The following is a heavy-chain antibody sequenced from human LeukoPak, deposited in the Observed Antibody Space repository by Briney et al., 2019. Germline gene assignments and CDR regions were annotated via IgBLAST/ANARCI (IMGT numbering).Heavy chain of an antibody. Sequence: ASVNISCTASGYTFSDYFIHWVRQAPGQRLEWMGMVNPTHSDTTYAPKFQSRVTMTTDTSTSTAYMELRSLRSDDTAVYYCARFGVVTKYYYYGMDVWGQGTTVTVSS. J-gene: IGHJ6*02. CDR2: VNPTHSDT. CDR3: ARFGVVTKYYYYGMDV. D-gene: IGHD3-3*01. CDR1: GYTFSDYF. V-gene: IGHV1-46*01.